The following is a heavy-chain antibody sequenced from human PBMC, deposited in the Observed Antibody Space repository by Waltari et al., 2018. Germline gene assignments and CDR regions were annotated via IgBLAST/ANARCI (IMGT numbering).Heavy chain of an antibody. CDR3: ARKNYRPGIAAAGFGGFDY. CDR1: GFTFSSYD. D-gene: IGHD6-13*01. J-gene: IGHJ4*02. V-gene: IGHV3-48*03. Sequence: EVQLVESGGGLVQPGGSLRLSCAASGFTFSSYDMNWVRQAPGKGLEWVSYISSSGSTIYYADSVKGRFTISRDNAKNSLYLQMNSLRAEDTAVYYCARKNYRPGIAAAGFGGFDYWGQGTLVTVSS. CDR2: ISSSGSTI.